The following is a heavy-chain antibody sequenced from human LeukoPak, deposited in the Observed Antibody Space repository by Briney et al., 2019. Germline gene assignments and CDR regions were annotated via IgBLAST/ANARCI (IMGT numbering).Heavy chain of an antibody. CDR1: GGSISTYY. D-gene: IGHD5-12*01. J-gene: IGHJ4*02. Sequence: SGTLSLTCTLSGGSISTYYWSWIRQPPGKGLEWIGYIYHSGSTNYNPSLKSRVTVSVDTSKNQFSLKLSSVTAADTAVYYCARGGGYASPIGYWGQGALVTASS. CDR3: ARGGGYASPIGY. V-gene: IGHV4-59*01. CDR2: IYHSGST.